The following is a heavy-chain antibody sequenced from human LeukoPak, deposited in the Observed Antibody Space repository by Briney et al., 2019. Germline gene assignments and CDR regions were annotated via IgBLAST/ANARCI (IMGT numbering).Heavy chain of an antibody. CDR2: INHNGNVN. CDR3: ARTRRMVRGVITYFDY. Sequence: PGGSLRLSCAASGFTFSSYWMNWARQAPGKGLEWVASINHNGNVNYYVDSVKGRFTISRDNSKNTLYLQMNSLRAEDTAVYYCARTRRMVRGVITYFDYWGQGTLVTVSS. J-gene: IGHJ4*02. V-gene: IGHV3-7*03. CDR1: GFTFSSYW. D-gene: IGHD3-10*01.